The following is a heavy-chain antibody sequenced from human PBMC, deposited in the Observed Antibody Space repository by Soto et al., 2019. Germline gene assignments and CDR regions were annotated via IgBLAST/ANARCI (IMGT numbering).Heavy chain of an antibody. V-gene: IGHV1-46*01. J-gene: IGHJ4*02. CDR2: FNPTSGST. CDR3: ARASAGGDY. CDR1: GYTFINYY. D-gene: IGHD6-13*01. Sequence: QVQLVQSGAEVKKPGASVKLSCKASGYTFINYYIHWVRQAPGQGLEWMGIFNPTSGSTNYAQKFQGRVTLTMDTSTRTVYMELSSLRCDGTAVYDCARASAGGDYSGQGTRVTVSS.